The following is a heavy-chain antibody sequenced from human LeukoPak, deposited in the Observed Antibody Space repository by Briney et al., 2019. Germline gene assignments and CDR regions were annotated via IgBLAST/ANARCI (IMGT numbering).Heavy chain of an antibody. Sequence: PGGSLRLSCAASGFTFDDHSMHWVRQGPGKGLEWVSGISGSGGATYFADSVKGRFTISRDNSKNTVFLQMDSLRAEDTAVYYCAKTTDGYSSGRSPGWPIDYWGQGTLVTVSS. CDR3: AKTTDGYSSGRSPGWPIDY. J-gene: IGHJ4*02. CDR1: GFTFDDHS. D-gene: IGHD2-15*01. CDR2: ISGSGGAT. V-gene: IGHV3-23*01.